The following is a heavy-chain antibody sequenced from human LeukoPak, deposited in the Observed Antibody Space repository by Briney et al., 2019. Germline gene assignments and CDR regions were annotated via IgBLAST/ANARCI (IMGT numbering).Heavy chain of an antibody. J-gene: IGHJ6*03. CDR1: GFTFSTYS. D-gene: IGHD3-10*01. V-gene: IGHV3-21*04. CDR2: ISSSGRYI. CDR3: ARGYGSGSYLDYYYYMDV. Sequence: GGSLRLSCAASGFTFSTYSMNWVRQAPGKGLEWVSCISSSGRYIYYADSVKGRFTISRDNAKNSLYLQMNSLRAEDTALYYCARGYGSGSYLDYYYYMDVWGKGTTVTVSS.